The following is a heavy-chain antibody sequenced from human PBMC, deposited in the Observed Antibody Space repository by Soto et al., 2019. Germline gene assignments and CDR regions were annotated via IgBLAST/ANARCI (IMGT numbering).Heavy chain of an antibody. CDR3: AREGRVTTDRAVFRSGMDV. CDR1: GGTFSSYA. V-gene: IGHV1-69*06. Sequence: QMQLVQSGAEVKKPGSSVKVSCKASGGTFSSYAISWVRQAPRQGLEWLGEIIPIFGTTKYAQNLQGRVTLTADKFTSTAYMELSSLGSEDTAVYYCAREGRVTTDRAVFRSGMDVWSQGTTVTVSS. CDR2: IIPIFGTT. D-gene: IGHD3-10*01. J-gene: IGHJ6*02.